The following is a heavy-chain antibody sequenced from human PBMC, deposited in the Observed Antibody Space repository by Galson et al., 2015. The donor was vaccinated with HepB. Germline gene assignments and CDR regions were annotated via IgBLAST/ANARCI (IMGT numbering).Heavy chain of an antibody. CDR2: IWYDGSNK. CDR3: ARGRWVGATYWFDY. V-gene: IGHV3-33*08. J-gene: IGHJ4*02. D-gene: IGHD1-26*01. Sequence: SLRLSCAASGFTFSSYGMHWVRQAPGKGLEWVAVIWYDGSNKYYADSVKGRFTISRDNSKNTLYLQMNSLRAEDTAVYYCARGRWVGATYWFDYWGQGTLVTVSS. CDR1: GFTFSSYG.